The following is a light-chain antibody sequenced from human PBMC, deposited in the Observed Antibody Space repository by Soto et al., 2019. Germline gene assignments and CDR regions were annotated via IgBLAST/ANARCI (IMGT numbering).Light chain of an antibody. J-gene: IGKJ1*01. CDR1: QDISRF. V-gene: IGKV1-9*01. CDR3: QQVRNCPWT. CDR2: AAS. Sequence: DIQLTQSPSFLPASVGDRVTITCRASQDISRFSVWYQQKPWKAPNLLIYAASILESGVPSRFSGSGSGTQFTLTITSLQPEDFATYSCQQVRNCPWTFGQGTKVEIK.